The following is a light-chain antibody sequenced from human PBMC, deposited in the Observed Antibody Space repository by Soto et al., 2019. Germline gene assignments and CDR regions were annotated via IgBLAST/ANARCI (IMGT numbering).Light chain of an antibody. CDR1: QSIRTN. CDR2: EPS. V-gene: IGKV3-15*01. CDR3: QHYDNWPFT. Sequence: EIVMTQSPATLSVSPGERATLSCRASQSIRTNLPWYRHKPGQAPSLLIYEPSTRATGIPARFSGSGSGTEFTLTISSLQSEDFAIYYCQHYDNWPFTFGQGTKLEI. J-gene: IGKJ2*01.